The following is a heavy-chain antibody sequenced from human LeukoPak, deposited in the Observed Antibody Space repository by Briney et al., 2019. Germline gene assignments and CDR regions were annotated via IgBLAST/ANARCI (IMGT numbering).Heavy chain of an antibody. J-gene: IGHJ6*02. CDR3: ARGYDGMDV. CDR2: INPKTGDT. Sequence: ASVKVSCKASGYTFTGQYLYWARQTPGQGLEWMGWINPKTGDTDSAQNFQGRVTMTRDTSITTFYMELSSLTSDDTAVYYCARGYDGMDVWGQGTTVTVSS. V-gene: IGHV1-2*02. CDR1: GYTFTGQY.